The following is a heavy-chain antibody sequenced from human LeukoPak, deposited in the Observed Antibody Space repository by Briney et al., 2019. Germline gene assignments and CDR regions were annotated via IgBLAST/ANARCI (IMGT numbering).Heavy chain of an antibody. J-gene: IGHJ3*02. Sequence: KTSETLSLTCAVYGGPFSGFYWSWIRQPPGKGLEWIGEINHRGSTNHNPSLKSRVTLSVDTSKSQLSLTFTSVTAADTAVYYCARGREWSSLFNTYDALDIWGQGTMVTVSS. CDR3: ARGREWSSLFNTYDALDI. CDR2: INHRGST. CDR1: GGPFSGFY. D-gene: IGHD3-3*01. V-gene: IGHV4-34*01.